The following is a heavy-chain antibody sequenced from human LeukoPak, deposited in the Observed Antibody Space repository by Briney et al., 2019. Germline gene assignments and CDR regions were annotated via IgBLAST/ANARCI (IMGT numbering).Heavy chain of an antibody. Sequence: GGSLRLSCTTSGFTFGDYAMSWVRQAPGKGLEWVSSISSSSSYIYYADSVKGRFTISRDNAKNSLYLQMNSLRAEDTAVYYCARMDSLTVAGPAGYWGQGTLVTVSS. CDR3: ARMDSLTVAGPAGY. CDR2: ISSSSSYI. V-gene: IGHV3-21*04. CDR1: GFTFGDYA. J-gene: IGHJ4*02. D-gene: IGHD6-19*01.